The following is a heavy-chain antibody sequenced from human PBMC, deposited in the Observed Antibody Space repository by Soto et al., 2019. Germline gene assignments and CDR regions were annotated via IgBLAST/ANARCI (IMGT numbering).Heavy chain of an antibody. J-gene: IGHJ6*03. CDR1: GYTFTSYD. V-gene: IGHV1-8*01. Sequence: ASVKVSCKASGYTFTSYDINWVRQATGQGLEWMGWMNPNSGNTGYAQKFQGRVTMTRNTSISTAYMELSSLRSEDTAVYYCASAEYSSVWPRIGDYHYYMDVWGKGTTVTVS. D-gene: IGHD6-19*01. CDR3: ASAEYSSVWPRIGDYHYYMDV. CDR2: MNPNSGNT.